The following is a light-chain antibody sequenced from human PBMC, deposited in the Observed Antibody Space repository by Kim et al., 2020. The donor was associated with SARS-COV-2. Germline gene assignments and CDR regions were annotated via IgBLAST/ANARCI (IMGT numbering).Light chain of an antibody. J-gene: IGKJ2*01. CDR3: QQYNSWPPYT. V-gene: IGKV3-15*01. Sequence: PGERATLSCRASQSVNSNLAWYQQRPGQPPRLLIFGASTRASDIPARFSGSGSGTEFTLTISSLQSEDFAVYYCQQYNSWPPYTFGQGTKLEI. CDR2: GAS. CDR1: QSVNSN.